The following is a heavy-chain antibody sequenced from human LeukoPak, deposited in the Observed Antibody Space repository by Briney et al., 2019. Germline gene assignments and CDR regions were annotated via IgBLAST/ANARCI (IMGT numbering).Heavy chain of an antibody. V-gene: IGHV3-23*01. Sequence: PGGSLRLSCAASGFTFSSYAMSWVHQAPGKGLEWVSIISGNADIIYYADSVKGRFTISRDNSKNTLFLQMNSLRAEDTAIYYCAKRKYYESGPFDFWGQGTLVTVSS. CDR1: GFTFSSYA. CDR3: AKRKYYESGPFDF. D-gene: IGHD3-10*01. CDR2: ISGNADII. J-gene: IGHJ4*02.